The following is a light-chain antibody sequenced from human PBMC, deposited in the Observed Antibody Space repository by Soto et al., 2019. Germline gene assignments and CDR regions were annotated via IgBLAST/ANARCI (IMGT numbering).Light chain of an antibody. CDR2: DAS. V-gene: IGKV1-5*01. CDR3: QQYNTYST. CDR1: QGSSNS. J-gene: IGKJ5*01. Sequence: DIQMTQSPSSLSASVGDRVTIACQANQGSSNSLNWYQQKPGKAPNVLIYDASSLKSGVPARFSGSGSGTEFTLTISSLQPDDFATYYCQQYNTYSTFGQGTRLEI.